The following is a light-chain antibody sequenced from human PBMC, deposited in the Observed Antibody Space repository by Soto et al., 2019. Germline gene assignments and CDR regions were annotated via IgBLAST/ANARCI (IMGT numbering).Light chain of an antibody. CDR3: QQSYSTPFT. CDR2: AAS. J-gene: IGKJ3*01. Sequence: DIQMTQSPSTLPASVGDRVTITCRASQSISSYLNWYQQKPGKAPKLLIYAASSLQGGVPSRFSGSGSGTDFTLTISSLQPEDFATYYCQQSYSTPFTFGPGTKVDIK. V-gene: IGKV1-39*01. CDR1: QSISSY.